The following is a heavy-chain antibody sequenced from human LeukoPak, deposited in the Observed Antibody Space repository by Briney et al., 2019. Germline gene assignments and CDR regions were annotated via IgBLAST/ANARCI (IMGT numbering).Heavy chain of an antibody. V-gene: IGHV3-33*01. CDR3: ARDQDYYGSGAFDL. D-gene: IGHD3-10*01. CDR1: GFTFSSYG. Sequence: GGSLRLSCAASGFTFSSYGMHWVRQAPGEGLEWVAVIWYDGSNKYYADSVKGRFTISRDNSKNTLYLQMNSLRAEDTAVYYCARDQDYYGSGAFDLWGRGTLVTVSS. CDR2: IWYDGSNK. J-gene: IGHJ2*01.